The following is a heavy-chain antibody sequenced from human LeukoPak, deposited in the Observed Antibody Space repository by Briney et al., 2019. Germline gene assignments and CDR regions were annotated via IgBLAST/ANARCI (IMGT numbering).Heavy chain of an antibody. D-gene: IGHD6-13*01. J-gene: IGHJ4*02. CDR1: GYTFTGYS. CDR3: ARTYSSSWYTPYYFDY. CDR2: INPNSGGT. V-gene: IGHV1-2*02. Sequence: ASVKVSCKASGYTFTGYSMHWVRQAPGQGLEWMGWINPNSGGTNYAQKFQGRVTMTRDTSISTAYMELSRLRSDDTAVYYCARTYSSSWYTPYYFDYWGQGTLVTVSS.